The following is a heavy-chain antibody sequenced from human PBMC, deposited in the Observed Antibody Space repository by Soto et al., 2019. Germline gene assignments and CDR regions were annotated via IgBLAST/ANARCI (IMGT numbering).Heavy chain of an antibody. CDR1: GVTVSNNY. D-gene: IGHD2-15*01. CDR2: IYSVGNR. J-gene: IGHJ4*02. V-gene: IGHV3-53*01. CDR3: ARDYSSTLSNPFDY. Sequence: GGSLRLSYTVSGVTVSNNYMSWVRKVPGKGPEWVAVIYSVGNRYYADSVKGRFSVSRDSAKNTLYLQMDNLRAEDTAVYYCARDYSSTLSNPFDYWGQGTWVTVSS.